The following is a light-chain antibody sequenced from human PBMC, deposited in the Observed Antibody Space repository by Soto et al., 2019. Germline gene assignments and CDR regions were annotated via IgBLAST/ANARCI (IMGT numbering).Light chain of an antibody. V-gene: IGLV2-8*01. CDR1: SSDVGGYNY. CDR2: EVS. J-gene: IGLJ1*01. CDR3: SSYAGSSTLYV. Sequence: QSVLAQPASVSGSPGQSITISCTGTSSDVGGYNYVSWYQQHPGKAPKLMIYEVSKRPSGVPGRFSGSKSGNTASLTVSGLQAEDEADYYCSSYAGSSTLYVFGTGTKVTVL.